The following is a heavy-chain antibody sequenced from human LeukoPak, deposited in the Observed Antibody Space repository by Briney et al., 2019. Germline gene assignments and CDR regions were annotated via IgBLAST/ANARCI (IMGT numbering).Heavy chain of an antibody. V-gene: IGHV3-13*01. J-gene: IGHJ6*02. D-gene: IGHD5-12*01. Sequence: PGGSLRLSCAASGFTFSSYDMHWVRQTTGKGLEWVSAIGTAGDTYYPGSVKGRFTISRENAKNSLYLQMNSLRAGDTAVYYCVRGFGYSGYDSPSWYYYGMDVWGQGTTVTVSS. CDR2: IGTAGDT. CDR1: GFTFSSYD. CDR3: VRGFGYSGYDSPSWYYYGMDV.